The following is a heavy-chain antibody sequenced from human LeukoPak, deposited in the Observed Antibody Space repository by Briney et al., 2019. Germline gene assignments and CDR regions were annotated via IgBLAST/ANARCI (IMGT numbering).Heavy chain of an antibody. CDR2: ISGNGDTT. CDR1: VFTFSSYA. V-gene: IGHV3-23*01. Sequence: GGALRLSCAASVFTFSSYAILWVRRTPGKGLEWVSVISGNGDTTYYADSVKGRFTISRDNSRNTVYLQMNSLRGDDTAVYYCVKDVNWSTYWGQGTLVTVSS. J-gene: IGHJ4*02. D-gene: IGHD1-1*01. CDR3: VKDVNWSTY.